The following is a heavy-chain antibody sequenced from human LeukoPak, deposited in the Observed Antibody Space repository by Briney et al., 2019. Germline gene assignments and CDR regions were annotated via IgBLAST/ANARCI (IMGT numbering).Heavy chain of an antibody. V-gene: IGHV1-69*01. Sequence: GGSLRLSCSASGFTFSSYAISWVRQAPGQGLEWMGGIIPIFGTANYAQKFQGRVTITADESTSTAYMELSSLRSEDTAVYYCASVQGGSGSTLENHYYYYGMDVWAKGPRSPSP. CDR3: ASVQGGSGSTLENHYYYYGMDV. CDR1: GFTFSSYA. D-gene: IGHD3-10*01. CDR2: IIPIFGTA. J-gene: IGHJ6*02.